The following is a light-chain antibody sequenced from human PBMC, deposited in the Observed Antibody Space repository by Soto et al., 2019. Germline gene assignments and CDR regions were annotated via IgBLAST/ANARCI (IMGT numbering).Light chain of an antibody. Sequence: QSALTQPASVSGSPGQSITISCTGTSSDVGGYDYVSWYQQHPGKAPKLMIYEVSNRPSGVSNRFSGSKSGNTASLTLSGLQAEDEADYYCSSYTSSSTPVVFGGGTKVTVL. CDR1: SSDVGGYDY. V-gene: IGLV2-14*01. CDR3: SSYTSSSTPVV. J-gene: IGLJ2*01. CDR2: EVS.